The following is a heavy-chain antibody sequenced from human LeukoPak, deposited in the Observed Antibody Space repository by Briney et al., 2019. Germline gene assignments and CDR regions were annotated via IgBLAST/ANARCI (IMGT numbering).Heavy chain of an antibody. CDR1: GGTFSSYA. J-gene: IGHJ5*02. Sequence: SVTVSCKASGGTFSSYAISWVRQAPGQGLEWMGGIIPIFGTANYAQKFQGRVTITADESTSTAYMELSSLRSEDTAVYYCARGLRSGSHSRGFDPWGQGTLVTVSS. D-gene: IGHD3-10*02. CDR3: ARGLRSGSHSRGFDP. V-gene: IGHV1-69*13. CDR2: IIPIFGTA.